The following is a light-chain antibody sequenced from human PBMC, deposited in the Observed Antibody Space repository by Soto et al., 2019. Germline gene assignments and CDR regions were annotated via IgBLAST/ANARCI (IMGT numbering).Light chain of an antibody. CDR1: QSVSSN. CDR2: GAS. V-gene: IGKV3-15*01. Sequence: EIVMTQSPATLSVSPGERATLSCRASQSVSSNLAWYQQKPGQAPRLIIYGASTRATGIPARFSGSGSGTEFTLTISSLEPEDFAVYYCQHYGASPYTFGQGTKVDIK. J-gene: IGKJ2*01. CDR3: QHYGASPYT.